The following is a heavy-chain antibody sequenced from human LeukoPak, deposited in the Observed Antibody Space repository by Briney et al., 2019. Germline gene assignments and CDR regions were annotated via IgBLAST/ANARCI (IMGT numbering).Heavy chain of an antibody. V-gene: IGHV1-24*01. CDR1: GYTLTEFS. D-gene: IGHD2-15*01. Sequence: GASVKVSCKVSGYTLTEFSMHWVRQAPGKGLEWMGGFGPEDGETIYAQKFQGRVTLTEDTSTDTAYMELNSLRSEDTAVYYCATSRWLFGWFDPWGQGTLVTVSS. CDR3: ATSRWLFGWFDP. J-gene: IGHJ5*02. CDR2: FGPEDGET.